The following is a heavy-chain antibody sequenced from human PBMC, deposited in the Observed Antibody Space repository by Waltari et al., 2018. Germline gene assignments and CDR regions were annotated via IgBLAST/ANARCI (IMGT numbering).Heavy chain of an antibody. Sequence: QVQLVESGGGVVQPGRSLRLSCSASGFILRSSGLHWVRQTPGRGLEWVAVISSDGSRKSYADSVKGRFSISRDNSKNSLSLEMNSLRPEDTAVYYCASCTGGNCYYYGFDVWGQGTTVTVSS. V-gene: IGHV3-30*03. CDR3: ASCTGGNCYYYGFDV. CDR2: ISSDGSRK. D-gene: IGHD2-8*02. CDR1: GFILRSSG. J-gene: IGHJ6*02.